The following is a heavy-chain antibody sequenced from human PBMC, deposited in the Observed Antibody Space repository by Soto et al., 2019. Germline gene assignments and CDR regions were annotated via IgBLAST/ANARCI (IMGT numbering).Heavy chain of an antibody. Sequence: GGSLRLSCAASGFTFSSYAMSWVRQAPGKGLEWVSAISGSGGSTYYADSVKGRFTISRDNSKNTLYLQMNSLRADDTAVYYCAKDMKYSSGWYGIDYWGQGTLVTVSS. CDR2: ISGSGGST. J-gene: IGHJ4*02. D-gene: IGHD6-19*01. CDR3: AKDMKYSSGWYGIDY. CDR1: GFTFSSYA. V-gene: IGHV3-23*01.